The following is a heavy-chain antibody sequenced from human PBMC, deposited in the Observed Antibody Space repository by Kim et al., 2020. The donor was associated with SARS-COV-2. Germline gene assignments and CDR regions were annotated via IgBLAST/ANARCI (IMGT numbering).Heavy chain of an antibody. CDR2: IGTAGDT. CDR3: ARGVGATFFDY. D-gene: IGHD1-26*01. CDR1: GFTFSSYD. J-gene: IGHJ4*02. V-gene: IGHV3-13*01. Sequence: GGSLRLSCAASGFTFSSYDMHWVRQATGKGLEWVSAIGTAGDTYYPGSVKGRFTISRENAKNSLYLQMNSLRAGDTAVYYCARGVGATFFDYWGQGTLVTVSS.